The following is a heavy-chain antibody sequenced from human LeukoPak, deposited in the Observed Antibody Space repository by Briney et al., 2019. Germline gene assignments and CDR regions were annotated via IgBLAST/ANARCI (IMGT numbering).Heavy chain of an antibody. V-gene: IGHV3-21*01. CDR2: ISSSSSYI. CDR1: GFTLSNYN. CDR3: ARNMPGYNYYYMDV. D-gene: IGHD2-2*01. J-gene: IGHJ6*03. Sequence: GGSLRLSCAASGFTLSNYNMNWVRQAPGKGLEWVSSISSSSSYIYYADSVKGRFTISRHNAKNSLYLQMNSLSAEDTALYYCARNMPGYNYYYMDVWGKGTTVTISS.